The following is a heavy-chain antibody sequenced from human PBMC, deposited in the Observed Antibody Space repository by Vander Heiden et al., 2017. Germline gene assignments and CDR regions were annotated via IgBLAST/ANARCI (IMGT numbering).Heavy chain of an antibody. CDR3: TRDSYNSGKDDGFDI. CDR2: TYYRSKWQN. D-gene: IGHD6-19*01. Sequence: QVQLPQSGPGLVKPSQTLSLTCAISGDSVSSNSAAWHWIRQSPSRGLEWLGRTYYRSKWQNDYAVSVKSRITINPDTSKNQFSRQLNSVTPDDTAVYYCTRDSYNSGKDDGFDIWGQGTMVTVSS. CDR1: GDSVSSNSAA. V-gene: IGHV6-1*01. J-gene: IGHJ3*02.